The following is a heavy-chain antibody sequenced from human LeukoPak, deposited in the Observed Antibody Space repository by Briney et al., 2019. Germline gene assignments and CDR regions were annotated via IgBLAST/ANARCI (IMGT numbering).Heavy chain of an antibody. J-gene: IGHJ6*03. Sequence: ASVKVSCKASGYTFGTHWMHWVRQAPGQGLEWMAIINPSGDVRSYAQKFQGRVTVTRDTSISTAYMELSRLRSDDTAVYYCARGIELGIGYYYYYMDVWGKGTTVTISS. D-gene: IGHD7-27*01. CDR1: GYTFGTHW. V-gene: IGHV1-46*01. CDR2: INPSGDVR. CDR3: ARGIELGIGYYYYYMDV.